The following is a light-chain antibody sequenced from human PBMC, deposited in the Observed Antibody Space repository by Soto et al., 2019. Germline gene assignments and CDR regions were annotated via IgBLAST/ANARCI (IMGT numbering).Light chain of an antibody. J-gene: IGLJ2*01. CDR1: SGHSSYI. Sequence: QLVLTQSSSASASLGSSVTLTCTLSSGHSSYIIAWHQQKPGKAPRYLMKLEGSGSYNKGSGVPDRFSGSSSGADRYLTISNLQFEDEADYYCETWDSNTRVFGGGTKLTVL. CDR3: ETWDSNTRV. V-gene: IGLV4-60*02. CDR2: LEGSGSY.